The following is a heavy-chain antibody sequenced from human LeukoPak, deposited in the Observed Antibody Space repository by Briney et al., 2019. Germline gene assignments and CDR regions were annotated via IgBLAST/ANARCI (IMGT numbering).Heavy chain of an antibody. CDR2: ISSSSSTI. CDR3: ASSGSGWDLSFDY. Sequence: PAASLRLSCAASGFTFSSYSMNWVRQAPGKGLEWVSYISSSSSTIYYADSVKGRFTISRDNAKNSLYLQMNSLRAEDTAVYYCASSGSGWDLSFDYWGQGTLVTVSS. CDR1: GFTFSSYS. J-gene: IGHJ4*02. V-gene: IGHV3-48*01. D-gene: IGHD6-19*01.